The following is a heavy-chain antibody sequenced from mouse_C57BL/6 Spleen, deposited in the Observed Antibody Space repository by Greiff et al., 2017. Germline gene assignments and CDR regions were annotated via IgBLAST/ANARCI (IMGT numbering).Heavy chain of an antibody. J-gene: IGHJ1*03. CDR3: ARDYYSSPWYFDV. V-gene: IGHV1-80*01. D-gene: IGHD1-1*01. Sequence: QVQLQQSGAELVKPGASVKISCKASGYAFSSYWMNWVKQRPGKGLEWIGQIYPGDGDTNYNGKFKGKATLTADKSSSTAYMQLSSLTSEDSAVYFCARDYYSSPWYFDVWGTGTTVTVSS. CDR2: IYPGDGDT. CDR1: GYAFSSYW.